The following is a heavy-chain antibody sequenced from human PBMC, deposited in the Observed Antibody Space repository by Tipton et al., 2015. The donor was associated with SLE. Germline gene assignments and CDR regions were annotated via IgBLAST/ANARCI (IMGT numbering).Heavy chain of an antibody. CDR3: AVYCSSTSCSFDY. CDR1: GGSISSYY. CDR2: IYYSGST. V-gene: IGHV4-59*08. J-gene: IGHJ4*02. Sequence: TLSLTCTVSGGSISSYYWSGIRQPPGKGLEWIGYIYYSGSTNYNPSLKSRVTISVDTSKNQFSLKLSSVTAADTAVYYCAVYCSSTSCSFDYWGQGTLVTVSS. D-gene: IGHD2-2*01.